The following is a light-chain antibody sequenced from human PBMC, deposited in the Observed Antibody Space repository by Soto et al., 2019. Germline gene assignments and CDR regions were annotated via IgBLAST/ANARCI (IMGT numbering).Light chain of an antibody. V-gene: IGKV3-11*01. CDR1: QSVRSY. CDR3: QQRANWPAT. CDR2: DAS. Sequence: EIVLAQSPATRSFSPGERVTLTCRASQSVRSYLAWYQQKPGQAPRLLIYDASNRATGIPARFSGSGSGTDFTLTISSLEPEDFAVYYCQQRANWPATFGQGTRLEIK. J-gene: IGKJ5*01.